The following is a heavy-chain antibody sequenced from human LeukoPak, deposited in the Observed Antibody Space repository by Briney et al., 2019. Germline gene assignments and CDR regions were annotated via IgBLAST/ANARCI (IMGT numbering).Heavy chain of an antibody. CDR3: ARGPVEGTIDY. CDR2: INPNSGVT. V-gene: IGHV1-2*02. Sequence: ASVKVACKASGYTFTGYYMYWVRQAPGQGLEWMGWINPNSGVTNYAQKFQGRVTMTRDTSISTAYMELSRLTSDDTAVHYCARGPVEGTIDYWGQGTLVTVSS. CDR1: GYTFTGYY. J-gene: IGHJ4*02.